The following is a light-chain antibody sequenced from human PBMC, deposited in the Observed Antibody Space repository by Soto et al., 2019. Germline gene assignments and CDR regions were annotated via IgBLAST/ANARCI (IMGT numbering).Light chain of an antibody. V-gene: IGLV2-23*01. Sequence: QSVLTQPASVSGSPGQSITITCTGTSRDVGSYNLVSWYQQNAGKAPKLMIYEGSKRPSGVSNRLSGAKSGNTASLTISGLQAEDEAYYYCCSYAGSSTYVFGTGTKLTVL. J-gene: IGLJ1*01. CDR1: SRDVGSYNL. CDR2: EGS. CDR3: CSYAGSSTYV.